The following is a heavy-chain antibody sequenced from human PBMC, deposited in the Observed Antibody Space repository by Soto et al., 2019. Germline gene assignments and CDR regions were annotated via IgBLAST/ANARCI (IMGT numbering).Heavy chain of an antibody. J-gene: IGHJ5*02. CDR3: ARVSAVAILNWFDP. D-gene: IGHD6-19*01. V-gene: IGHV4-59*12. Sequence: PSETLSLTCTVSGGSISSYYRSWIRQPPGKGLEWIEYIYYSGSTNYNPSLKSRVTISVDTSKNQYFLKLSSVTAADTAVYYCARVSAVAILNWFDPWGQGTLVTVSS. CDR1: GGSISSYY. CDR2: IYYSGST.